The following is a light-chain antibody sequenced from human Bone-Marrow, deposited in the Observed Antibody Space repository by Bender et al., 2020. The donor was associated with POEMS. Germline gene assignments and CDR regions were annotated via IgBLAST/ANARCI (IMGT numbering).Light chain of an antibody. J-gene: IGLJ2*01. CDR1: SSDVGSYNL. V-gene: IGLV2-23*02. Sequence: QSALTQPASVSGSPGQSITISCTGTSSDVGSYNLVSWYQQHPGKAPKVMIYDVTKRPSGVSNRFSGSKSGNTASLTISGLQAEDEADYYCSSYAGSSTLLFGGGTKLTVL. CDR2: DVT. CDR3: SSYAGSSTLL.